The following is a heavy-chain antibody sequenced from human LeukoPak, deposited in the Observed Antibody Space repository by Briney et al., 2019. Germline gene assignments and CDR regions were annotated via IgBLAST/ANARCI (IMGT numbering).Heavy chain of an antibody. Sequence: SQTLSLTCAISGDSISSNSAAWNWIRLAPSRGLEWLGRTLYRSKWLNDYAPSVKGRITINPDTSKNQFSLQLKSVTPEDTAIYYCTRGPDDLLHGRAFDFWGQGTMVTVSS. D-gene: IGHD3-3*01. CDR3: TRGPDDLLHGRAFDF. J-gene: IGHJ3*01. CDR2: TLYRSKWLN. V-gene: IGHV6-1*01. CDR1: GDSISSNSAA.